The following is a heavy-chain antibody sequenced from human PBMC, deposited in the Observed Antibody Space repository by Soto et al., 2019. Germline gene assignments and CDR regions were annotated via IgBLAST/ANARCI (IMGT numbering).Heavy chain of an antibody. V-gene: IGHV4-59*01. CDR3: ARGYDSSGYYYEYYYYDMDV. J-gene: IGHJ6*02. CDR1: GGSISSYY. CDR2: IYYSGST. Sequence: SETLSLTCTVSGGSISSYYWSWIRQPPGKGLEWIGYIYYSGSTNYNPSLKSRVTISVDTSKNQFSLKLSSVTAADTAVYYCARGYDSSGYYYEYYYYDMDVWGQGTTVTVSS. D-gene: IGHD3-22*01.